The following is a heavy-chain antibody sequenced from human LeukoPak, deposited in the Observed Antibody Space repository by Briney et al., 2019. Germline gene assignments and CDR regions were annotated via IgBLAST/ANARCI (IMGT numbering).Heavy chain of an antibody. CDR3: ARGDYGDDHAFDI. CDR1: GFTFSSYT. Sequence: GGSLRLSCAASGFTFSSYTMNWVRQAPGKGLEWVSSIIRDSGYIYYADSVKGRFTISRDNPKNSLYLQMNSLRAEDTAVYYCARGDYGDDHAFDIWGQGTMVTVSS. D-gene: IGHD4-17*01. J-gene: IGHJ3*02. CDR2: IIRDSGYI. V-gene: IGHV3-21*01.